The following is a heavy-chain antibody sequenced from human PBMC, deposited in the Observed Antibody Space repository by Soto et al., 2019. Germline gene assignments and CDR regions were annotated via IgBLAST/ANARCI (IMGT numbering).Heavy chain of an antibody. CDR1: GFTFSSYA. V-gene: IGHV3-30-3*01. CDR2: ISYDGSNK. Sequence: PGGSLRLSCAASGFTFSSYAMHWVRQAPGKGLEWVAVISYDGSNKYYADSVKGRFTISRDNSKNTLYLQMNSLRAEDTAVYYCARDWVPPPYSSSWYRQLYYYYGMDVWGQGTTVTVSS. D-gene: IGHD6-13*01. J-gene: IGHJ6*02. CDR3: ARDWVPPPYSSSWYRQLYYYYGMDV.